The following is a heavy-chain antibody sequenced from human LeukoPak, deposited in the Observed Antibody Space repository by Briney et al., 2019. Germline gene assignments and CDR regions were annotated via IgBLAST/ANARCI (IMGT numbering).Heavy chain of an antibody. Sequence: SETLSLTCTVSGGSISSYYWSWIRQPPGKGLEWIGYIYYSGSTNYNPSLKSRVTISVDTSKNQFSLKLSSVTAAATAVYYCARMVPYDFWSGYYHRSPIYYYYGMDVWGQGTTVTVSS. J-gene: IGHJ6*02. CDR1: GGSISSYY. D-gene: IGHD3-3*01. CDR2: IYYSGST. V-gene: IGHV4-59*08. CDR3: ARMVPYDFWSGYYHRSPIYYYYGMDV.